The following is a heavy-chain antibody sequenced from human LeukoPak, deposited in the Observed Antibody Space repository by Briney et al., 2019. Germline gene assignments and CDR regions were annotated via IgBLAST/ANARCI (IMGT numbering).Heavy chain of an antibody. D-gene: IGHD2-15*01. CDR3: ARGRDYCSDY. Sequence: GGSLRLSCAASGFTFSSYDTHWVRQAPGKGLEWVAVTSYDGSHIYYPDSVKGRFTISRDNPKNTLYLQMNSLGPEDTALYYCARGRDYCSDYWGQGTLVTVSS. J-gene: IGHJ4*02. CDR1: GFTFSSYD. CDR2: TSYDGSHI. V-gene: IGHV3-30*03.